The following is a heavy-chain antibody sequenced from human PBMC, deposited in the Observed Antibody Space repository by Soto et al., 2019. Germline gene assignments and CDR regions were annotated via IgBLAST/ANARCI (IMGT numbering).Heavy chain of an antibody. Sequence: PGGSLRLSCAASGFIFSNYEMDWVRQAPGKGLEWIAYISTSGSTILYADSVKGRFTISRDDAGRSLYLQMDSLRAEDTAVYYCAREICSGSRCYDTFDLWGQGTKVTVSS. CDR1: GFIFSNYE. D-gene: IGHD2-15*01. V-gene: IGHV3-48*03. J-gene: IGHJ3*01. CDR3: AREICSGSRCYDTFDL. CDR2: ISTSGSTI.